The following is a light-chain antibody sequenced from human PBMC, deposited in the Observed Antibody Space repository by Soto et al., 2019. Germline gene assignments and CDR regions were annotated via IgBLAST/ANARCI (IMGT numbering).Light chain of an antibody. J-gene: IGKJ1*01. CDR1: QSVSSY. Sequence: EIVMTQSPATLSVSPGERATLSCRASQSVSSYLAWYQQKPGQAPRLLIYGASTRATGIPARFSGSGSGTEITLTISSLQSEDFAVYYCQQYNNWPPWTFGQGTKVEIK. V-gene: IGKV3-15*01. CDR2: GAS. CDR3: QQYNNWPPWT.